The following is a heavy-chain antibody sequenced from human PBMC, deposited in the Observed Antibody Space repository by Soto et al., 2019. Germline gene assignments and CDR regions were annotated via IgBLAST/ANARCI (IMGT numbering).Heavy chain of an antibody. Sequence: EVQLLESGGGLIHPGGSLRLSCAASGFTFSSYAMTWVRQAPGKGLEWVSAISGSGGSTYYADSVKGRFTISRDNSKNTLFMQMNRLRAEDTAVYYCASTALQYGDYRNWFAPWGQGTLVTVSS. CDR3: ASTALQYGDYRNWFAP. J-gene: IGHJ5*02. V-gene: IGHV3-23*01. CDR1: GFTFSSYA. CDR2: ISGSGGST. D-gene: IGHD4-17*01.